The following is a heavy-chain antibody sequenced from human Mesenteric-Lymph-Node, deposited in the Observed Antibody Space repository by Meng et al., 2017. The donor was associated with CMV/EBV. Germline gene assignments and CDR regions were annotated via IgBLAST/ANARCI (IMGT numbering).Heavy chain of an antibody. Sequence: GESLKISCAASGFSFSDHYMDWVRQAPGKGLEWVGRTRNKAKSYTTEYAASVKGRFTLSRDDSKNSLYLQMNSLKTEDTAVYYCTVCLRAMDYYYGTDVWGQGTTVTVSS. CDR3: TVCLRAMDYYYGTDV. D-gene: IGHD2-8*01. V-gene: IGHV3-72*01. J-gene: IGHJ6*02. CDR2: TRNKAKSYTT. CDR1: GFSFSDHY.